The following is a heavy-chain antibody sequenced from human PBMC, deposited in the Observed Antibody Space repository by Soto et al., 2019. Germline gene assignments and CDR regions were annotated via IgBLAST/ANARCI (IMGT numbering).Heavy chain of an antibody. CDR2: LNPNTDKT. D-gene: IGHD5-12*01. CDR3: ARGIKGLPPSAFDI. Sequence: GASVKVSCKASGYTFSNYDINWVRQATGQGLEWMGWLNPNTDKTGSAQKFQGRVTMTRNTSLSTAYLELSGLRSDDAAVYYCARGIKGLPPSAFDIWGQGTRVTV. J-gene: IGHJ3*02. V-gene: IGHV1-8*01. CDR1: GYTFSNYD.